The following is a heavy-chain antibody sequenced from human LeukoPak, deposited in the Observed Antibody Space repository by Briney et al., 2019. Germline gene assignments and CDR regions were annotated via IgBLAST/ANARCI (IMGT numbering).Heavy chain of an antibody. CDR2: ISTHKGNR. CDR3: ARSVYSGSRGSYFDH. D-gene: IGHD1-26*01. Sequence: GASVKVSCKASGYSFSSKDISWVRQAPGQGLEWMGRISTHKGNRDYAQKVQGRVTMTADTSTSTAYMELESLRSDDTALYYCARSVYSGSRGSYFDHWGQGTLVTVSS. V-gene: IGHV1-18*01. CDR1: GYSFSSKD. J-gene: IGHJ4*02.